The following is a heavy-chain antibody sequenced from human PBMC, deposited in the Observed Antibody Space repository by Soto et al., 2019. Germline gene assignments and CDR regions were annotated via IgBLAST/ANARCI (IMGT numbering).Heavy chain of an antibody. CDR1: GFTLSNTW. J-gene: IGHJ4*02. CDR3: TIAVDY. V-gene: IGHV3-15*01. Sequence: GGSLRLSCAASGFTLSNTWMTWVRQAPGKGLEWVGRIMSKTDGETTDYAAPVNGRFIISRDDSENTLYLQMNSLTSEDSAVYYCTIAVDYWGRGALVTVSS. CDR2: IMSKTDGETT.